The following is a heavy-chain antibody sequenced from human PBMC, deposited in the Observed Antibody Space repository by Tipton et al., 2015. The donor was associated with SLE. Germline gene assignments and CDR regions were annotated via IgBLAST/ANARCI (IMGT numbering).Heavy chain of an antibody. Sequence: SLRLSCAASGFTFSSYGMHWVRQAPGKGLEWVSVIYSGGSTYYADSVKGRFTISRDKSKNTLYLQMNSLRAEDTAVYYCARDLYGDSTLGYWGQGTLVTVSS. CDR2: IYSGGST. D-gene: IGHD4-17*01. J-gene: IGHJ4*02. V-gene: IGHV3-53*01. CDR3: ARDLYGDSTLGY. CDR1: GFTFSSYG.